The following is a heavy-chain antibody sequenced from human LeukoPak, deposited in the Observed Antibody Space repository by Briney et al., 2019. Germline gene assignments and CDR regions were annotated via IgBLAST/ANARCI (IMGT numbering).Heavy chain of an antibody. V-gene: IGHV3-23*01. CDR1: GFTFSSYG. Sequence: PGGSLRLSCAASGFTFSSYGMSWVRQAPGKGLEWVSAISGSGGSTYYADSVKGRFTISRDNSKNTLYLRMNSLRAEDTAVYYCAKVLSGTYYPWDYWGQGTLVTVSS. CDR2: ISGSGGST. D-gene: IGHD1-26*01. J-gene: IGHJ4*02. CDR3: AKVLSGTYYPWDY.